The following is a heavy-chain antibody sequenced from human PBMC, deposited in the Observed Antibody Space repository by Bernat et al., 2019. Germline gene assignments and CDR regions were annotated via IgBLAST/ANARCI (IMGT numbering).Heavy chain of an antibody. V-gene: IGHV3-23*04. D-gene: IGHD3-22*01. CDR3: AKALDPYYYDSSGYSISY. Sequence: EVQMVASGGGLVQPGGSLRLSCAASGFTFSSYAMSWVRQAPGKGLEWVSVISGSGGSTYYADSVKGRFTISRDNSKNTLYLQMNSLRAEDTAVYYCAKALDPYYYDSSGYSISYWGQGTLVTVSS. CDR2: ISGSGGST. CDR1: GFTFSSYA. J-gene: IGHJ4*02.